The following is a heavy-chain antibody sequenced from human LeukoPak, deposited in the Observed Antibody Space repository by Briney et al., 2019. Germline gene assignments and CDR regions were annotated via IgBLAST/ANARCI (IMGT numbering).Heavy chain of an antibody. Sequence: SETLSLTCTVSGGSVSSSSFYWSWIRQPPGKGLEWIGYISYSGGTNYNPSLKSRVTISVDTSKDQFSLKLSSVTAADTAVYYCVRLHCSRTSCYLDYWGQGTLVTVSS. CDR1: GGSVSSSSFY. CDR2: ISYSGGT. CDR3: VRLHCSRTSCYLDY. D-gene: IGHD2-2*01. J-gene: IGHJ4*02. V-gene: IGHV4-61*01.